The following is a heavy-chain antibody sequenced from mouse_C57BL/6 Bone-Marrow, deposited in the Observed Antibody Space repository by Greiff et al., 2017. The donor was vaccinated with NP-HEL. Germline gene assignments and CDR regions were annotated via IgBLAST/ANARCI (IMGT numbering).Heavy chain of an antibody. D-gene: IGHD2-4*01. CDR3: ARHRDYYDYDEGYFDV. CDR1: GFTFSDYY. J-gene: IGHJ1*03. Sequence: EVKLVESGGGLVQPGGSLKLSCAASGFTFSDYYMYWVRQTPEKRLEWVAYISNGGGSTYYPATVKGRFTISRDNAKNTLYLQMSRLKSEDTAMYYCARHRDYYDYDEGYFDVWGTGTTVTVSS. CDR2: ISNGGGST. V-gene: IGHV5-12*01.